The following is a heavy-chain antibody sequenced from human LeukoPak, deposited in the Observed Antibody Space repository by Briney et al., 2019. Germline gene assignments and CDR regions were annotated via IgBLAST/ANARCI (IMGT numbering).Heavy chain of an antibody. CDR1: GGSFSGYY. D-gene: IGHD2-15*01. Sequence: SETLSLTCAVYGGSFSGYYWSWIRQPPGKGLEWIGEINHSGSTNYNPSLKSRVTISVDMSRNQFSLKLSSVTAADTAVYYCARTRLRGHAFDIWGQGTMVTVSS. V-gene: IGHV4-34*01. J-gene: IGHJ3*02. CDR3: ARTRLRGHAFDI. CDR2: INHSGST.